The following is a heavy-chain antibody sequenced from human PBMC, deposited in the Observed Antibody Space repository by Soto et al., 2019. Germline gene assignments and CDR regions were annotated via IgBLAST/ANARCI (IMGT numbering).Heavy chain of an antibody. D-gene: IGHD6-19*01. J-gene: IGHJ6*02. Sequence: GESLKISCKGSGYSFTSYWISWVRQMPGKGLEWMGRIDPSDSYTNYSPSFQGHVTISADKSISTAYLQWSSLKASDTAMYYCAGYPLIAVAGNQDKYYYYYGMDVWGQGTTVTVSS. CDR2: IDPSDSYT. CDR1: GYSFTSYW. CDR3: AGYPLIAVAGNQDKYYYYYGMDV. V-gene: IGHV5-10-1*01.